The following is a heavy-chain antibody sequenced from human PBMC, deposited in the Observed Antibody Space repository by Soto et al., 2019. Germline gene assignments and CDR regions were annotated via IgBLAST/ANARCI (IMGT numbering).Heavy chain of an antibody. V-gene: IGHV1-2*04. CDR1: GYTFIGYY. Sequence: GASVKVSCKASGYTFIGYYIHWVRQAPGQGLEWMGWINPNSGGTNYAQRFQGWVTMTRDRSISTAYMELSRLKFDDTAVYYCARVGGGLASLGYYGMDVWGQGTTVTVSS. CDR2: INPNSGGT. J-gene: IGHJ6*02. CDR3: ARVGGGLASLGYYGMDV. D-gene: IGHD3-10*01.